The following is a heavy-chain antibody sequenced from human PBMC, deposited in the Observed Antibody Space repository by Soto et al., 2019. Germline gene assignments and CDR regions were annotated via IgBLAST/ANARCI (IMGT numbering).Heavy chain of an antibody. D-gene: IGHD3-22*01. J-gene: IGHJ4*02. CDR2: ISYDGSNK. CDR1: GFTFSSYG. CDR3: AKKYDSSGYYLDY. Sequence: GGSLRLSCAASGFTFSSYGMHWVRQAPGKGLEWVAVISYDGSNKYYADSVKGRFTISRDNSKNTLYLQMNSLRAEDTAVYYCAKKYDSSGYYLDYWGQGTLVTVSS. V-gene: IGHV3-30*18.